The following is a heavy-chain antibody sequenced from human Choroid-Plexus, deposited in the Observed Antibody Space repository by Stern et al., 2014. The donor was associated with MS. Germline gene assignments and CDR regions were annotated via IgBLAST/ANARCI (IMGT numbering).Heavy chain of an antibody. CDR2: VSYDRSYK. J-gene: IGHJ5*02. V-gene: IGHV3-30*18. CDR3: AKDRQYLTYFFDH. CDR1: GFTFGSCA. D-gene: IGHD2/OR15-2a*01. Sequence: VQLVESGGGVVQPGRPLRLSCVASGFTFGSCAMHWVRQAPGKGLEWVAGVSYDRSYKYYADLVKGPFTISRDNSQNPLYMQMSRLSPDDTALFYCAKDRQYLTYFFDHWGQGSLVTVSS.